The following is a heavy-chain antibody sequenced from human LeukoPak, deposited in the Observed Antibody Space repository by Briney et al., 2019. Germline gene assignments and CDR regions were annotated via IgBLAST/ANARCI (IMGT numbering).Heavy chain of an antibody. V-gene: IGHV3-66*01. CDR2: IYSGGST. CDR1: GFTVSSDY. D-gene: IGHD6-19*01. J-gene: IGHJ4*02. Sequence: GGSLRLSCAASGFTVSSDYMSWVRQTPGQGLEWVSVIYSGGSTYYADSVKGRFTIPRDDSKNTLYLQMNSLRAEDTAVYYCARKGGSGWLFDYWGQGTLVTVSS. CDR3: ARKGGSGWLFDY.